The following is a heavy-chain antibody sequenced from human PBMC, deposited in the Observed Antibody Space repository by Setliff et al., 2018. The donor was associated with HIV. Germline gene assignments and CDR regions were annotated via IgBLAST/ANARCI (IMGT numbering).Heavy chain of an antibody. J-gene: IGHJ4*02. V-gene: IGHV4-39*07. Sequence: SETLSLTCTVSGGSISSSSYYWGWIRQPPGKGLEWIGYIYYNGNTNYNPSLKSRGTISVGTSKNQFSLKLTSVTAADTAVYYCAREIYGGNSRPFDYWGQGTLVTAPQ. CDR2: IYYNGNT. CDR3: AREIYGGNSRPFDY. D-gene: IGHD4-17*01. CDR1: GGSISSSSYY.